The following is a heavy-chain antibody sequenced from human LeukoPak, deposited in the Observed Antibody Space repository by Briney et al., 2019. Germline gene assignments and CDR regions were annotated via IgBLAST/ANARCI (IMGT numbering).Heavy chain of an antibody. CDR1: GGSISSYY. J-gene: IGHJ5*02. CDR2: IYYSGST. D-gene: IGHD3-22*01. CDR3: ARDMIYYDSSGYYDWFDP. Sequence: PSETLSLTCTVSGGSISSYYWSWIRQPPGKGLEWIGYIYYSGSTNYNPSFKSRVTISVGTSKNQFSLKLSSVTAADTAVYYCARDMIYYDSSGYYDWFDPWGQGTLVTVSS. V-gene: IGHV4-59*01.